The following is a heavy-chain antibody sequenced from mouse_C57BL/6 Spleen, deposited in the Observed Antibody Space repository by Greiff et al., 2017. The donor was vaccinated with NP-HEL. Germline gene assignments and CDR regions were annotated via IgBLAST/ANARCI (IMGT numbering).Heavy chain of an antibody. V-gene: IGHV1-7*01. CDR3: ARSFDYDSWFAY. Sequence: VQLQQSGADLAKPGASVTLSCKASGYTFTSYWMHWVTQRPGQGLEWIGYINPSSGYTKYNQKFKDKATLTADKSSSTAYMQLSILTYEDSAVYYCARSFDYDSWFAYWGKGTLVTVSA. CDR1: GYTFTSYW. D-gene: IGHD2-4*01. J-gene: IGHJ3*01. CDR2: INPSSGYT.